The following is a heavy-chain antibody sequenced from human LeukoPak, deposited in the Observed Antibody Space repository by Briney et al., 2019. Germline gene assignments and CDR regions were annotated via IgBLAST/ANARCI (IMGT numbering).Heavy chain of an antibody. Sequence: ASVKVSCKASGNTFTMYNIHWVRQAPGQGLEWMGGIIPIFGTPNYAQKFQGRVKVTTDDATGTAYMELSSLMSEDTAIYYCARVDRYHFYLDVWGKGTPVTVSS. J-gene: IGHJ6*03. CDR3: ARVDRYHFYLDV. CDR2: IIPIFGTP. V-gene: IGHV1-69*05. CDR1: GNTFTMYN.